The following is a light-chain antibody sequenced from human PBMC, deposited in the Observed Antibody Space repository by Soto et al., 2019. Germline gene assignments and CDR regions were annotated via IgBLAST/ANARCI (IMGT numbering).Light chain of an antibody. J-gene: IGLJ3*02. V-gene: IGLV2-14*01. CDR1: SSDFTTYHY. CDR2: EVS. CDR3: SSYTTSSTWV. Sequence: QSALTQPASVSGSPGQSITISCTGSSSDFTTYHYVSWYRQHPGKAPKLMIYEVSNRPSGVSNRFSGSKSGNTASLTISGLQAEDEADYYCSSYTTSSTWVFGGGTKVTVL.